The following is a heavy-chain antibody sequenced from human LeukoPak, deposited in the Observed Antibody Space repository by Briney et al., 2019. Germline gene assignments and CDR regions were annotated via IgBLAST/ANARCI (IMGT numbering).Heavy chain of an antibody. V-gene: IGHV4-34*01. CDR3: ARVRSSTSCYSHAFDI. J-gene: IGHJ3*02. CDR2: INHSGST. Sequence: SETLSLTCAVYGGSFSGYYWSWIRQPPGKGLEWIGEINHSGSTNYNPPLKSRVTISVDTSKNQFSLKLSSVTAADTAVYYCARVRSSTSCYSHAFDIWGQGTMVTASS. CDR1: GGSFSGYY. D-gene: IGHD2-2*01.